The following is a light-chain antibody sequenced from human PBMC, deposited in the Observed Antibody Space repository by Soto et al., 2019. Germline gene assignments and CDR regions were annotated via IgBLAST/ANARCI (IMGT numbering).Light chain of an antibody. CDR3: QQYNSYSLT. CDR1: QSITSW. CDR2: KAS. Sequence: DIQMTQSPSTLSASVGDRVTITCRASQSITSWLAWYQQKPGKAPKLLIYKASSLESGVQSRFSGSGSGTELTLTISSLQSDDFAAYDWQQYNSYSLTCGQGTKVEIK. V-gene: IGKV1-5*03. J-gene: IGKJ1*01.